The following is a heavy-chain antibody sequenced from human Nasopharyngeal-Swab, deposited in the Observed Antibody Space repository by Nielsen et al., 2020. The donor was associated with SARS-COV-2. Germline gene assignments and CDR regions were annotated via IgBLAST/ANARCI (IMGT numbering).Heavy chain of an antibody. Sequence: WIRQPPGKGLEWIGYIYYSGSTNYNPSLKSRVTISVDTSKNQFSLKLSSVTAADTAVYYCARVFPDYYDSSGYLDYWGQGTLVTVSS. J-gene: IGHJ4*02. CDR2: IYYSGST. D-gene: IGHD3-22*01. V-gene: IGHV4-30-4*01. CDR3: ARVFPDYYDSSGYLDY.